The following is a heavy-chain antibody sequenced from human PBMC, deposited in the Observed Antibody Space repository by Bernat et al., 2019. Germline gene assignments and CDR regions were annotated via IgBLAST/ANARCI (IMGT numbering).Heavy chain of an antibody. J-gene: IGHJ4*02. V-gene: IGHV3-30-3*01. CDR2: ISYDGSNK. CDR1: GFTFSSYA. D-gene: IGHD2-15*01. Sequence: QVQLVESGGGVVQPGRSLRLSCAASGFTFSSYAMHWVRQAPGKGLEWVAVISYDGSNKYYADSVKGRFTISRDNSKNTLYLQMNSLRAEDTAVYYCARDRVVAATYQTLLEYWGQGTLVTVS. CDR3: ARDRVVAATYQTLLEY.